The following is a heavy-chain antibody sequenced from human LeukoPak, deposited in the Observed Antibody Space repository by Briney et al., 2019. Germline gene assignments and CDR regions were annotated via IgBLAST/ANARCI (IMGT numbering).Heavy chain of an antibody. V-gene: IGHV1-2*02. D-gene: IGHD3-22*01. CDR2: INPNSGGT. CDR1: GYTFTGYY. CDR3: ARGERITMIVVAVGAFDI. J-gene: IGHJ3*02. Sequence: ASVKVSCKASGYTFTGYYMHWVRQAPGQGLEWMGWINPNSGGTNYAQKFQGRVTMTRDTSISTAYMELSRLRSGDTAVYYCARGERITMIVVAVGAFDIWGQGTMVTVSS.